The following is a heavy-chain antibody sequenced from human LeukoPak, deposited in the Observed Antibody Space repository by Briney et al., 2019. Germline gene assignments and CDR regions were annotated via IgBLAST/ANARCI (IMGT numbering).Heavy chain of an antibody. V-gene: IGHV4-39*07. D-gene: IGHD1-1*01. CDR2: IYYSGST. CDR3: ARASRRKANGGAFDI. Sequence: SETLSLTCTVSGGSISSSSYYWGWIRQPPGKGLEWIGSIYYSGSTYYNPSLKSRVTISVDTSKNQFSLKLSSVTAADTAVYYCARASRRKANGGAFDIWGQGTMVTVSS. CDR1: GGSISSSSYY. J-gene: IGHJ3*02.